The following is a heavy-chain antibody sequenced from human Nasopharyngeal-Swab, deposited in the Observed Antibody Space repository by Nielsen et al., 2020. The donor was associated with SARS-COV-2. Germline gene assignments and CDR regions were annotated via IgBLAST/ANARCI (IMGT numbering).Heavy chain of an antibody. V-gene: IGHV1-2*06. Sequence: ASVKVSCKSSGGTFRNSGFSWVRQAPGQGLEWMGRINPNSGDTKYAQKFQGRVTVTRDKSINTAYMELSSLRSDDTAMYYCARDDGDVPGITGSGPPGGYWGQGTLVTVSS. D-gene: IGHD6-13*01. CDR1: GGTFRNSG. CDR2: INPNSGDT. CDR3: ARDDGDVPGITGSGPPGGY. J-gene: IGHJ4*02.